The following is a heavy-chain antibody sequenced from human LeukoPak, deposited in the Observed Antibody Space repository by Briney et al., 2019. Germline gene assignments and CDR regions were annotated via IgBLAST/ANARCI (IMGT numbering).Heavy chain of an antibody. J-gene: IGHJ4*02. CDR1: GYTFTSYD. CDR2: MNPNSGNK. V-gene: IGHV1-8*02. D-gene: IGHD3-10*01. Sequence: GASVKLSCTASGYTFTSYDINWVRQATGQGLEWVGWMNPNSGNKGYAQKFQGRVTMTRNTSISTPYMELSSLRAEDTAVYYCATGRNYYGSGILGYWGQGTLVTVSS. CDR3: ATGRNYYGSGILGY.